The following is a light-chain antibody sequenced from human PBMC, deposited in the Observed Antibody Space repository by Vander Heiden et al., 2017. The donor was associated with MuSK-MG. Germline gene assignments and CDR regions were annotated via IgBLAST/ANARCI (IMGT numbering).Light chain of an antibody. CDR3: MQATQTPYT. V-gene: IGKV2-24*01. Sequence: DIVMTQTPLSSPVTLGQPGSIPFRSSQSLFHSDGNTYLSWLQQRPGQPPRLLIVKTSNRFSGVPERFSGSGAGTDFTLKISRVEAEDVGVYYCMQATQTPYTFGQGTKLEIK. J-gene: IGKJ2*01. CDR1: QSLFHSDGNTY. CDR2: KTS.